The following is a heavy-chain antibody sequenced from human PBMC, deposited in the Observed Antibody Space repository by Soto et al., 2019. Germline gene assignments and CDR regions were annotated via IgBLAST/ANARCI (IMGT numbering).Heavy chain of an antibody. Sequence: PSETLSLTCAVSGGSIIRNDWWAWIRQSPWEGLVWIGSIYHSGTTYYTPSLESRVIISGDTSESRFALRLTSLTAADPAVYYCARKDNVSYYPYF. CDR1: GGSIIRNDW. D-gene: IGHD2-15*01. J-gene: IGHJ4*01. CDR3: ARKDNVSYYPYF. V-gene: IGHV4-38-2*01. CDR2: IYHSGTT.